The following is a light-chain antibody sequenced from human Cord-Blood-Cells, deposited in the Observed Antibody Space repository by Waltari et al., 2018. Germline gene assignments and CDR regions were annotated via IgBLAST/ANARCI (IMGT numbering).Light chain of an antibody. CDR3: QQRSNWYT. CDR1: QSVSSY. Sequence: IVLTQSPATLSLSPGDSATLSCRASQSVSSYLAWYQQKPGQAPRLLIYDASNRATGIPARFSGSGSGTDFTLTISSLEPEDFAVYYCQQRSNWYTFGQGTKLEIK. J-gene: IGKJ2*01. V-gene: IGKV3-11*01. CDR2: DAS.